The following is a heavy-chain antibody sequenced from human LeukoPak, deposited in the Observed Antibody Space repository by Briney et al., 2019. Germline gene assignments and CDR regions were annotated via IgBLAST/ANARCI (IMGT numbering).Heavy chain of an antibody. V-gene: IGHV3-23*01. CDR2: ISGSGGST. D-gene: IGHD1-14*01. Sequence: GGSLRLSCAASGFTFSSYGMSWVRQAPGKGLEWVSAISGSGGSTYYADSVRGRFTISRDNSKNTLYLQMNSLRAEDTAVYYCAKVTARFGIAFDIWGQGTMVTVSS. J-gene: IGHJ3*02. CDR3: AKVTARFGIAFDI. CDR1: GFTFSSYG.